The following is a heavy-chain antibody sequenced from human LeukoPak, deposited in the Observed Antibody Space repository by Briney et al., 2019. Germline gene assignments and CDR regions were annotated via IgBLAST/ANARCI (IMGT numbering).Heavy chain of an antibody. CDR2: TYYRSKWYH. J-gene: IGHJ4*02. CDR1: GDSVSSNSAG. CDR3: ARAVAASDYCFDC. Sequence: SQTLSLTCAISGDSVSSNSAGWNWIRQSPSRGLEWLGRTYYRSKWYHDYAVSVKSRIAISPDTSKNQFSLQLNSVTPEDTAVYYCARAVAASDYCFDCWGQGTLVTVSS. V-gene: IGHV6-1*01. D-gene: IGHD6-13*01.